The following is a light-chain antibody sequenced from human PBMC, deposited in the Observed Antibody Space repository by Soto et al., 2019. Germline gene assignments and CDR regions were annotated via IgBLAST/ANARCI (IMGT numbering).Light chain of an antibody. CDR1: QSVSSSY. J-gene: IGKJ1*01. Sequence: EVVLTQSPGTVSLSPGERATLSCRASQSVSSSYLAWYQHKRGQAPRLLMYGASSRATGVPDRFSGWGSGTDFTLTISRPEPEDFAVYYCHQYGTSPQTFGQGTKVEVK. CDR2: GAS. CDR3: HQYGTSPQT. V-gene: IGKV3-20*01.